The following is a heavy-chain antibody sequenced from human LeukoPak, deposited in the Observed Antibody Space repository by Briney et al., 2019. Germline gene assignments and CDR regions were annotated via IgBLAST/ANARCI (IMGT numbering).Heavy chain of an antibody. CDR2: INHSGST. V-gene: IGHV4-34*01. J-gene: IGHJ6*02. CDR3: ARVYSSGWPNYYYYGMDV. Sequence: PSETLSLTCAVYGGSFSGYYWSWIRQPPGKGLEWIGEINHSGSTNYNPSLKSRVTISVDTSKNQFSLKLSSVTAADTAVYYCARVYSSGWPNYYYYGMDVWGQGTMVTVSS. CDR1: GGSFSGYY. D-gene: IGHD6-19*01.